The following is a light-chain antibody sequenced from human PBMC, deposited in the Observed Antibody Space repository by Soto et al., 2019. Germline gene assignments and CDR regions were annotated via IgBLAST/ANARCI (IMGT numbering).Light chain of an antibody. CDR1: SSDLDGYNF. CDR3: SSYTSSDFYV. Sequence: QSALTQPASVSGSPGQSITISCTGTSSDLDGYNFVSWYQQHPGKAPKLMIYEVSNRPSGVSNRFSGSKSGNTASLTISGLRAEDEADYYCSSYTSSDFYVFGTGTKLTVL. J-gene: IGLJ1*01. CDR2: EVS. V-gene: IGLV2-14*01.